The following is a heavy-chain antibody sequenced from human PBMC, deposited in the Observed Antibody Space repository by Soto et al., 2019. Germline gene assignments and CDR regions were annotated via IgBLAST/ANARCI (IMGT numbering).Heavy chain of an antibody. J-gene: IGHJ5*01. V-gene: IGHV1-46*03. Sequence: ASVKVSCKASGYTFTSHYMHWVRQAPGQGLEWMGIINPTGGSTNYAQKFQGRVTMTRDTSTSTVYMELSGLRSEDTAVYYCAREDYNYDISGRRNWFDSWSQGTLVTVSS. CDR3: AREDYNYDISGRRNWFDS. CDR1: GYTFTSHY. D-gene: IGHD3-22*01. CDR2: INPTGGST.